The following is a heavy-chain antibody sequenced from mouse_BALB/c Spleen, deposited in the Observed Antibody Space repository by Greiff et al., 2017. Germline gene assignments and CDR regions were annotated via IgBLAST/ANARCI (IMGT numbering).Heavy chain of an antibody. CDR3: ARLDGNYYAMDY. D-gene: IGHD2-1*01. J-gene: IGHJ4*01. CDR2: IWSDGST. V-gene: IGHV2-6-2*01. CDR1: GFSLTSYG. Sequence: VKVVESGPDLVAPSQSLSITCTVSGFSLTSYGVHWVRQPPGKGLEWLVVIWSDGSTTYNSALKSRLSISKDNSKSQVFLKMNSLQTDDTAMYYCARLDGNYYAMDYWGQGTSVTVSS.